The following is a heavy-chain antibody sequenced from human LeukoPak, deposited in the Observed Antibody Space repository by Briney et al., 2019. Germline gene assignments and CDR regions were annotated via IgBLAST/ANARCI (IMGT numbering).Heavy chain of an antibody. Sequence: GGSLRLSCAASGFTFDDYAMHWVLQAPGKGLEWVSGISWNSGSIGYADSVKGRFTISRDNAKNSLYLQMNSLRAEDMALYYCAKDTGGFDPWGQGTLVTVSS. V-gene: IGHV3-9*03. CDR1: GFTFDDYA. CDR2: ISWNSGSI. J-gene: IGHJ5*02. CDR3: AKDTGGFDP.